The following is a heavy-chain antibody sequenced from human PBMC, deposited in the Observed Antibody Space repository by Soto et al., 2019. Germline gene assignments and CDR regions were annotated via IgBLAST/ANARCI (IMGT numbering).Heavy chain of an antibody. CDR3: TTDHSYYYDGSSHDH. Sequence: EVQLVESGGGSVTPGGSLRLSCVGSGFTFSNAWLNWVRQAPGKGLEWVGRIKSKNDGGTTDFAKPVKGRFSISRDDSRNTEDLQMNSMKSADIAVYQCTTDHSYYYDGSSHDHWGQGALVTGSS. D-gene: IGHD3-22*01. J-gene: IGHJ4*02. V-gene: IGHV3-15*07. CDR2: IKSKNDGGTT. CDR1: GFTFSNAW.